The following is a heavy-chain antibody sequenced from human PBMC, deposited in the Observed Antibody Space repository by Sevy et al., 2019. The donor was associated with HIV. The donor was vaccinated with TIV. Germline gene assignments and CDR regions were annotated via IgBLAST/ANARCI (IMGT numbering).Heavy chain of an antibody. CDR1: GGTFSSYA. CDR2: IIPIFGTA. CDR3: AGVRNPTVSHYYYYMDV. Sequence: VKVSCKASGGTFSSYAISWVRQAPGQVLEGTGGIIPIFGTANYAQEFQGRVTITADVSTSTAYMELSSLRSEDTAVYYCAGVRNPTVSHYYYYMDVWGKGTTVSVSS. V-gene: IGHV1-69*13. D-gene: IGHD4-4*01. J-gene: IGHJ6*03.